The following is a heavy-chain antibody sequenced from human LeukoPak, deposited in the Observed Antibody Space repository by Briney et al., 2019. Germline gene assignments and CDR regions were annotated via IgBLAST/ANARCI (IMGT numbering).Heavy chain of an antibody. Sequence: GGSLRFSCAASGFTFSSYWMSWVRQGPGKGLEWVANIKQDGSEKYYLDSVKGRFTISRDNAKNSLYLQMNSLRAEDTAVYYCARDPYDILTGYPDAWGQGTLVTVSS. D-gene: IGHD3-9*01. CDR1: GFTFSSYW. CDR2: IKQDGSEK. V-gene: IGHV3-7*01. CDR3: ARDPYDILTGYPDA. J-gene: IGHJ4*02.